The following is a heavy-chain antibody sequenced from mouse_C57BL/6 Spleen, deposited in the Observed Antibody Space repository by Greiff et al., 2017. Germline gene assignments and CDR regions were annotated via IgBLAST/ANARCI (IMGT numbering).Heavy chain of an antibody. Sequence: QVQLQQPGAELVRPGSSVKLSCKASGYTFTSYWMDWVKQRPGQGLEWIGNIYPSDSETHYNPKFKDKATLTVDKSSSTAYMQLSSLTSEDSAVYYCARGDYYYAMDYWSQGTSVTVSS. CDR1: GYTFTSYW. CDR2: IYPSDSET. J-gene: IGHJ4*01. V-gene: IGHV1-61*01. D-gene: IGHD2-13*01. CDR3: ARGDYYYAMDY.